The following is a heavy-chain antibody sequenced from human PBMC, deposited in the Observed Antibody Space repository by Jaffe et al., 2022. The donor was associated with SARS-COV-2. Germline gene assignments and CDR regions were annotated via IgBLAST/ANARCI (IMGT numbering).Heavy chain of an antibody. CDR2: IDDSGRT. D-gene: IGHD6-6*01. V-gene: IGHV4-61*02. Sequence: QVQLQESGPGLVKPSQTLSVTCTVSVSGDSVNSGRYYWSWIRQSAGKGLEWMGRIDDSGRTKYNPSLMGRITISFDVSKSQFSLRLTSAAAADTAVYYCARELEYTSASEFLFDYWGQGTLVTVSS. J-gene: IGHJ4*02. CDR3: ARELEYTSASEFLFDY. CDR1: GDSVNSGRYY.